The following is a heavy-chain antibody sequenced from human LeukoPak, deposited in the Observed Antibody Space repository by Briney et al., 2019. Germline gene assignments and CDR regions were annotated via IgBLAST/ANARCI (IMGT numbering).Heavy chain of an antibody. D-gene: IGHD2-2*01. J-gene: IGHJ5*02. CDR2: INPNSGGT. CDR3: ARGQVRYCSSTSCYPPPGHDSRAHRPNWFDP. V-gene: IGHV1-2*02. Sequence: GASVKVSCKASGYTFTGYYMHWVRQAPGQGLEWMGWINPNSGGTNDAQKFQGRVTMTRDTSISTAYMELSRLRSDDTAVYYCARGQVRYCSSTSCYPPPGHDSRAHRPNWFDPWGQGTLVTVSS. CDR1: GYTFTGYY.